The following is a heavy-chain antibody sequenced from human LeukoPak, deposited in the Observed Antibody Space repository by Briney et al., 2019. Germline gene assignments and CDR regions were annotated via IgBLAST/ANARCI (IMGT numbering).Heavy chain of an antibody. D-gene: IGHD4-17*01. CDR3: ARDYGDYEEVQYNWFDP. Sequence: GASVKVSCKASGGTFSIYAISWVRQAPGQGLEWMGGIIPIFGTANYAQKFQGRVTITADESTSTAYMELSSLRSEDTAVYYCARDYGDYEEVQYNWFDPWGQGTLVTVSS. V-gene: IGHV1-69*13. J-gene: IGHJ5*02. CDR2: IIPIFGTA. CDR1: GGTFSIYA.